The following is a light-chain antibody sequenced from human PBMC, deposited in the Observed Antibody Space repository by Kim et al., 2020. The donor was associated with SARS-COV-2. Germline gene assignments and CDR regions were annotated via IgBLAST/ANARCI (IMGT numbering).Light chain of an antibody. CDR1: KLGDKY. CDR2: QDS. CDR3: QAWDSSTNYV. V-gene: IGLV3-1*01. J-gene: IGLJ1*01. Sequence: SYELTQLPSVSVSPGQTASITCSGDKLGDKYACWYQQKPGQSPVLVIYQDSKRPSGIPERFSGSNSGNTATLTISGTQAMDEADYYCQAWDSSTNYVFGTGTKVTVL.